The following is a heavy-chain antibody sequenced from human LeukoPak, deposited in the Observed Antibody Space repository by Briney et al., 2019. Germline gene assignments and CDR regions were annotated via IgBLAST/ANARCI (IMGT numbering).Heavy chain of an antibody. CDR3: ARDRSSGSSADY. CDR2: INPSGGST. V-gene: IGHV1-46*01. D-gene: IGHD3-22*01. CDR1: GYTFTSYY. Sequence: ASVKVSCKASGYTFTSYYMHWVRQAPGQGLEWMGIINPSGGSTSYAQRFQGRVTMTRDTSTSTVYMGLSSLRSEDTAVYYCARDRSSGSSADYWGQGTLVTVSS. J-gene: IGHJ4*02.